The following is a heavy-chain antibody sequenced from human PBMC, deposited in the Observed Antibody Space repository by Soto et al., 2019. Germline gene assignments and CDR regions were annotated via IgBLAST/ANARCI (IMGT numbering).Heavy chain of an antibody. J-gene: IGHJ4*02. CDR1: GGSISSGGYY. Sequence: QVQLQELGPGLVKPSLTVSLTCTVSGGSISSGGYYWSWIRQHPGNGLEWIGYIYYSGSTYYNPSLKSRVTISVDTSKNQFSLKLSSVTAADTAVYYCARDSGGTTRALGYWGQGTLVTVSS. D-gene: IGHD2-15*01. V-gene: IGHV4-31*03. CDR3: ARDSGGTTRALGY. CDR2: IYYSGST.